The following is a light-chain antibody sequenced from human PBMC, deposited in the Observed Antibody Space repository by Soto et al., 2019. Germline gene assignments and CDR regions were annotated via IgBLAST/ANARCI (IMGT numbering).Light chain of an antibody. V-gene: IGLV2-11*01. Sequence: QSALTKPRSLSGSPVQSVTLSCTGTSSDVGGYNYVSWYQQNPGKAPKLMIDDVNKRPAGVPDRFSGSRSGNTASLTISGLQAEDEADYYCCSYAGSYTWVFGGGTKLTVL. CDR1: SSDVGGYNY. J-gene: IGLJ3*02. CDR2: DVN. CDR3: CSYAGSYTWV.